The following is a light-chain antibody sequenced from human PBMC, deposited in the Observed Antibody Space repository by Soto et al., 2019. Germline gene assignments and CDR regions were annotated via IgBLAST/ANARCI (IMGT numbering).Light chain of an antibody. J-gene: IGLJ1*01. CDR2: DVT. CDR3: CSHAGSSAV. CDR1: SSGVGGYNY. V-gene: IGLV2-11*01. Sequence: QSVLTQPRSVSGSPGQSVTISCTGTSSGVGGYNYVSWYQQHPGKAPKLMIYDVTTRPSGVPDRFSGSESGNTASLTISGLQAEDEADYYCCSHAGSSAVFGTGTKVTVL.